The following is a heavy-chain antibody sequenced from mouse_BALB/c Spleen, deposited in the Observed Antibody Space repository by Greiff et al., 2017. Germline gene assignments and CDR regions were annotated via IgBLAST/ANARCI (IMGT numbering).Heavy chain of an antibody. Sequence: VQLQQSGAELVRPGSSVKISCKASGYAFSSYWMNWVKQRPGQGLEWIGQIYPGDGDTNYNGKFKDKATLTADKSSSTAYMQLSSLTSEDSAVYYCARKSHRYDEAWFAYWGQGTLVTVSA. V-gene: IGHV1-80*01. CDR1: GYAFSSYW. CDR3: ARKSHRYDEAWFAY. J-gene: IGHJ3*01. D-gene: IGHD2-14*01. CDR2: IYPGDGDT.